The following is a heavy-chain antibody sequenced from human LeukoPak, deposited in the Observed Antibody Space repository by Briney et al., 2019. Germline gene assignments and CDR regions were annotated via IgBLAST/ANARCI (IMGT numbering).Heavy chain of an antibody. CDR2: VNSDGTRT. J-gene: IGHJ4*02. CDR1: EISFSSSW. D-gene: IGHD3-9*01. V-gene: IGHV3-74*01. CDR3: ARGITGHYGNDF. Sequence: GGSLRLSCAASEISFSSSWLHWVRQGPGKGLAWFSRVNSDGTRTNYADSVKGRFAISRDNAKNMLYLQMNSLRAEDTAVYYCARGITGHYGNDFWGQGALVTVSS.